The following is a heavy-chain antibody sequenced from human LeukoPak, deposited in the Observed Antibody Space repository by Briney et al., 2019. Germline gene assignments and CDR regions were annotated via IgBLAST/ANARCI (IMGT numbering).Heavy chain of an antibody. CDR3: SRDPTYYLRYVYSDY. V-gene: IGHV3-21*01. Sequence: GGSLRLSCAASGFTLSSSAMNWVRQAPGKGLEWVSSINNGGSHIYYAGSVKGRFTISRDNTKKSLYLQMNSLRADETAVSYCSRDPTYYLRYVYSDYSGQGALVTVSS. J-gene: IGHJ4*02. D-gene: IGHD1-26*01. CDR2: INNGGSHI. CDR1: GFTLSSSA.